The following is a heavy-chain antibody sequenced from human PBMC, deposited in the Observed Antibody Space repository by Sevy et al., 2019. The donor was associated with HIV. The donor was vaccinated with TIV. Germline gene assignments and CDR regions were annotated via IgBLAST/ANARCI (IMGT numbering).Heavy chain of an antibody. CDR3: ATDVPPSATTVAHFDY. CDR2: ITNSGSSI. CDR1: GFLFSRYE. J-gene: IGHJ4*02. D-gene: IGHD4-17*01. V-gene: IGHV3-48*03. Sequence: GGSLRLSCAASGFLFSRYEMNWVRQAPGKGLEWVSYITNSGSSISYSDSVRGRFTISRDNAKNSLFLQMNSLRAEDTAIYYCATDVPPSATTVAHFDYWGQGTLVTVSS.